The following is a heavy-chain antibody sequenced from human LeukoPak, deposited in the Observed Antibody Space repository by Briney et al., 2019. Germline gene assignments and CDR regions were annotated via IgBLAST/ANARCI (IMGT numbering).Heavy chain of an antibody. CDR3: AREDSSGWYDY. Sequence: SETLSLTCTVSGGSIGSYYWSWIRQPPGKGLEWIGYIYYSGSTNYNPSLKSRVTISVDTSKNQFSLKLSSVTAADTAVYYCAREDSSGWYDYWGQGTLVTVSS. J-gene: IGHJ4*02. CDR1: GGSIGSYY. D-gene: IGHD6-19*01. CDR2: IYYSGST. V-gene: IGHV4-59*01.